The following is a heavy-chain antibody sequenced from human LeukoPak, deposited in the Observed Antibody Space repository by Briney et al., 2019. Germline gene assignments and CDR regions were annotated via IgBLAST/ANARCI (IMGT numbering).Heavy chain of an antibody. CDR2: IKEDGSEK. J-gene: IGHJ5*02. CDR3: IRDFRSADL. CDR1: GFTFNTYW. V-gene: IGHV3-7*01. Sequence: GGSLRLSCAASGFTFNTYWMTWVRQAPGQGLEWVADIKEDGSEKYYVDSVKGRFTISRDNAKNTVYLEMNSLSVEDTATYYCIRDFRSADLWGQGTLVTVTS.